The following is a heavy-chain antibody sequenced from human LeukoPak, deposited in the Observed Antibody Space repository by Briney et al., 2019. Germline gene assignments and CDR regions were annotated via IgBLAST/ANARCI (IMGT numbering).Heavy chain of an antibody. Sequence: SGPTLVNPTQTLTLTCTLSGFSLSTNGVGVGWIRQPPGKALEWLTLIYWGDDKRYNPSLRSRLTVTKDISNSQVVLTMTNVDPVDTATYFCAHRLLGITTNWNHGYFDYWGQGMLVTVSS. CDR3: AHRLLGITTNWNHGYFDY. D-gene: IGHD1-14*01. J-gene: IGHJ4*02. CDR2: IYWGDDK. CDR1: GFSLSTNGVG. V-gene: IGHV2-5*02.